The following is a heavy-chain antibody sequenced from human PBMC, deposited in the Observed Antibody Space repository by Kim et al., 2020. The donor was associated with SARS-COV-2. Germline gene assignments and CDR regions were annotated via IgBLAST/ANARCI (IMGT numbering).Heavy chain of an antibody. V-gene: IGHV3-74*01. Sequence: VKGRFTISRDNAKNTLYLQMNSLRAEDTAVYYCAREGYYYDSSGGGAFDIWGQGTMVTVSS. D-gene: IGHD3-22*01. J-gene: IGHJ3*02. CDR3: AREGYYYDSSGGGAFDI.